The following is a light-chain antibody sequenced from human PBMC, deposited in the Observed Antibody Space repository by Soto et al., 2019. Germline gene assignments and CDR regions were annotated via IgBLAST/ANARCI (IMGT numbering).Light chain of an antibody. J-gene: IGKJ3*01. CDR1: QSVSNN. CDR3: QQYSSWPFT. Sequence: EIVLTQSPATLSVFPGEKATLSCGASQSVSNNLACYHQKPGQAPRPLIYGASTSATGVPARFSGSGSGTEFTLTISSLQSEDSAIYYCQQYSSWPFTFGPGTKVAIE. CDR2: GAS. V-gene: IGKV3-15*01.